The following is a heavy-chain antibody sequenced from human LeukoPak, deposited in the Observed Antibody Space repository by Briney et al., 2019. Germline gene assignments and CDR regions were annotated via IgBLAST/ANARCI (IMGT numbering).Heavy chain of an antibody. D-gene: IGHD3-10*01. CDR1: GGSFSGYY. J-gene: IGHJ4*02. V-gene: IGHV4-34*01. Sequence: SETLSLTCAVYGGSFSGYYWSRIRQPPGKGLEWIGEINHSGSTNYNPSLKSRVTISIDTSKNQFSLKLSSVTAADTAVYYCARGLRYYYGSGSYPPGVYYFDYWGQGTLVTVSS. CDR3: ARGLRYYYGSGSYPPGVYYFDY. CDR2: INHSGST.